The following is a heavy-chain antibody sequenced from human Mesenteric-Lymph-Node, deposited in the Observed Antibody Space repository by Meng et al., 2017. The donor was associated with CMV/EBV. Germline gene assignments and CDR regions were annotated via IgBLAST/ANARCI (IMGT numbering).Heavy chain of an antibody. D-gene: IGHD4-23*01. CDR1: GGFFSGYY. CDR2: INHSGST. Sequence: LKEWGAGLLKPSETLSLTFAFYGGFFSGYYWSWIRQPPGKGLEGIGEINHSGSTNYNPSLKSRVTISVDTSKNQFSLKLSSVTAADTAVYYCARHQRWLKSEGGFNYWGQGTLVTVSS. CDR3: ARHQRWLKSEGGFNY. V-gene: IGHV4-34*01. J-gene: IGHJ4*02.